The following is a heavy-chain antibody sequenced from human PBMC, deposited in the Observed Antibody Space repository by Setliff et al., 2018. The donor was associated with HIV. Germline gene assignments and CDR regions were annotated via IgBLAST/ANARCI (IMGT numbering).Heavy chain of an antibody. CDR1: GGSISSAY. Sequence: SETLSLTCAVSGGSISSAYWSWVRQPPGKGLEWIGYMYASGNTKNNASLKSRVTISVDTSKNQFSLKLSSVTAADTAVYYCAKEGSWNDDSGAFNIWGQGTMVTVSS. V-gene: IGHV4-4*08. CDR2: MYASGNT. D-gene: IGHD1-1*01. J-gene: IGHJ3*02. CDR3: AKEGSWNDDSGAFNI.